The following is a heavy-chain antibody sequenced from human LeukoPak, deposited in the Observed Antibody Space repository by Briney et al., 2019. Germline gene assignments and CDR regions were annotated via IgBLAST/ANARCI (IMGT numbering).Heavy chain of an antibody. Sequence: GGSLRLSCAASGFTFSSYWMHWVRQAPGKALVWVSHINSDGSSTSYADSVKGRFTISRDNAKNTLYLQMNSLRAEDTAVYYCARDPAYYDSSGLTDYWGQGTLVTVSS. CDR3: ARDPAYYDSSGLTDY. J-gene: IGHJ4*02. V-gene: IGHV3-74*01. CDR2: INSDGSST. D-gene: IGHD3-22*01. CDR1: GFTFSSYW.